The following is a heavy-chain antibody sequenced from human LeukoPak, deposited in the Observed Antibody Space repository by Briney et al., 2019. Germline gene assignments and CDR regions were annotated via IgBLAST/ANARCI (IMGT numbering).Heavy chain of an antibody. J-gene: IGHJ4*02. V-gene: IGHV3-7*03. D-gene: IGHD2-2*02. CDR2: IKDDGSEE. CDR3: ARFTRRYSEDY. Sequence: GGSLRLSCAASGFSFNNYWMSWLRQAPGKGLEWVANIKDDGSEEYYVDSVKGRFTIVRDNAYNSLYLQMNSLRVEDTAIYFCARFTRRYSEDYWGQGTLVSVSS. CDR1: GFSFNNYW.